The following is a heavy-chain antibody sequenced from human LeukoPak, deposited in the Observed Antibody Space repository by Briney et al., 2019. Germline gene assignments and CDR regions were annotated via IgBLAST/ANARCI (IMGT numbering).Heavy chain of an antibody. Sequence: TGGSLRLSCAASGFSVSTNFMNWVRQAPGRGLEWVSVMYSGGTTSYADSVKGRFTISRDNSKNTVSLQMSSLRIDDTAVYYCAREGYSSGFRTGIDYWGQGTLVTVSS. CDR2: MYSGGTT. D-gene: IGHD5-18*01. J-gene: IGHJ4*02. CDR3: AREGYSSGFRTGIDY. V-gene: IGHV3-53*05. CDR1: GFSVSTNF.